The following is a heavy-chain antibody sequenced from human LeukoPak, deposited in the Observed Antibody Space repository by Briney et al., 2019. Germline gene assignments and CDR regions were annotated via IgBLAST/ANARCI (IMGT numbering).Heavy chain of an antibody. J-gene: IGHJ4*02. CDR2: ISYTGTYI. CDR1: AFSLNAYN. CDR3: VRDRGTYRPIDY. V-gene: IGHV3-21*04. Sequence: GGXXGLSCAASAFSLNAYNMNWVXXAPGXGLEWVSSISYTGTYIYYADSVKGRFTISRDNAQNSLYLQMNSLRAEDTAIYYCVRDRGTYRPIDYWGQGTPVTVSS. D-gene: IGHD1-26*01.